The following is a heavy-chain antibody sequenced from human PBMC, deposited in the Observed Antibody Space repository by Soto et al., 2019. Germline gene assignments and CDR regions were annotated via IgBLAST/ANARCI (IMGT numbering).Heavy chain of an antibody. J-gene: IGHJ6*02. D-gene: IGHD3-22*01. Sequence: GGSLRLSCAASGFTFSSCAMSWVRQAPGKGLEWVSSISDSSSYIYYADSVKGRFTISRDNAKNSLYLQMNSLRAEDTAVYYCARYDSSGYYWPYYYYGMDVWGQGTTVTVSS. V-gene: IGHV3-21*01. CDR2: ISDSSSYI. CDR3: ARYDSSGYYWPYYYYGMDV. CDR1: GFTFSSCA.